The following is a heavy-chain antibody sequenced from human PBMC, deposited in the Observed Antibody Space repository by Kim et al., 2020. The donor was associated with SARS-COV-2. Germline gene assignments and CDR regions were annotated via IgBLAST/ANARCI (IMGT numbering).Heavy chain of an antibody. V-gene: IGHV3-30*07. J-gene: IGHJ4*02. CDR3: ARDFLMGDGDYSSGY. Sequence: DSEKGRLTITRDHSKNTLYLQMNSQRAEDTAVYYCARDFLMGDGDYSSGYWGQGTLVTVSS. D-gene: IGHD4-17*01.